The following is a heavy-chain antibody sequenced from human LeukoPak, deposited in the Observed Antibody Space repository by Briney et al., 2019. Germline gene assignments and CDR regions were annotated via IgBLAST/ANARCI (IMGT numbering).Heavy chain of an antibody. J-gene: IGHJ6*03. CDR1: GYSISSGYY. Sequence: SETLSLTCTVSGYSISSGYYWGWIRQPPGKGLEWIGSIYHSGSTYYNPSLKSRVTISVDASKNQFSLKLSSVTAADTAVYYCARESAVRGVIQGTGNMDVWGKGTTVTISS. CDR3: ARESAVRGVIQGTGNMDV. CDR2: IYHSGST. D-gene: IGHD3-10*01. V-gene: IGHV4-38-2*02.